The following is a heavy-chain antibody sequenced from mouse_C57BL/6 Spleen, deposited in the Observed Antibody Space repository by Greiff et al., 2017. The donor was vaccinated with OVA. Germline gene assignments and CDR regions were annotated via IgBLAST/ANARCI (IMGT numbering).Heavy chain of an antibody. CDR3: ARRPSAQASAMDY. CDR2: IYPGDGDT. CDR1: GYAFSSYW. J-gene: IGHJ4*01. D-gene: IGHD3-2*02. Sequence: VKLQESGAELVKPGASVKISCKASGYAFSSYWMNWVKQRPGKGLEWIGQIYPGDGDTNYNGKFKGKATLTADKSSSTAYMQLSSLTSEDSAVYFCARRPSAQASAMDYWGQGTSVTVSS. V-gene: IGHV1-80*01.